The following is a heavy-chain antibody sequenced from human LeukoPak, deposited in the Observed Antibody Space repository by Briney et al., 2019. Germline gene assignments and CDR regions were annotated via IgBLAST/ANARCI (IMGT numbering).Heavy chain of an antibody. J-gene: IGHJ4*02. V-gene: IGHV4-34*01. Sequence: SETPSLTCAVYGGSFSGYYWSWIRQPPGKGLEWIGEINHSGSTNYNPSLKSRVTISVDTSKNQFSLKLSSVTAADTAVYYCARGRYYYGSGTNGYLDYWGQGTLVTVSS. CDR2: INHSGST. D-gene: IGHD3-10*01. CDR3: ARGRYYYGSGTNGYLDY. CDR1: GGSFSGYY.